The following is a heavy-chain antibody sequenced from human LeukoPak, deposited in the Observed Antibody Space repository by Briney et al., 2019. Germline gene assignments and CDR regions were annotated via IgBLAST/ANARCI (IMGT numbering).Heavy chain of an antibody. Sequence: SGGSLRLSCAASGFTFSSYAMSWVRQAPGKGLEWVSAISGSGGSTYYADSVKGRFTISRDNSKNTLYLQMNSLRAEDTAVYYCARARIAANWFDPWGQGTLVTVSS. J-gene: IGHJ5*02. V-gene: IGHV3-23*01. CDR3: ARARIAANWFDP. CDR1: GFTFSSYA. D-gene: IGHD6-13*01. CDR2: ISGSGGST.